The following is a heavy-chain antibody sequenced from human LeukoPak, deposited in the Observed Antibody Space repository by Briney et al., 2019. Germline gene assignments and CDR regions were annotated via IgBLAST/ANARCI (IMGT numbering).Heavy chain of an antibody. D-gene: IGHD2-2*02. CDR1: GGSISSYY. V-gene: IGHV4-59*01. CDR3: ARDRGYCSSTSCYTRFDY. CDR2: IYYSGST. J-gene: IGHJ4*02. Sequence: SKTLSLTCTVSGGSISSYYWSWIRQPPGKGLEWIGYIYYSGSTNYNPSLKSRVTISVDTSKNQFSLKLSSVTAADTAVYYCARDRGYCSSTSCYTRFDYWGQGTLVTVSS.